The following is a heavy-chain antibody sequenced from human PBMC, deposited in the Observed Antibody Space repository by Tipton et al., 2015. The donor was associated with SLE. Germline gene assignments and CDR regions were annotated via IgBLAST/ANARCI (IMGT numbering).Heavy chain of an antibody. Sequence: TLSLTCTVSGGSLSSYYWSWIRQSPEKGLEWIGYLSYSGSTNYNPSLKSRVTISVDTSKNQFSLKLRSVTAADTAVYYCARDRPLDYWGQGALVTVSS. J-gene: IGHJ4*02. CDR2: LSYSGST. CDR1: GGSLSSYY. V-gene: IGHV4-59*12. CDR3: ARDRPLDY.